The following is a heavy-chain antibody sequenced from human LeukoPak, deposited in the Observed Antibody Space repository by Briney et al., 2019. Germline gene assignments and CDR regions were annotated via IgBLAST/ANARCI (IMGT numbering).Heavy chain of an antibody. Sequence: SVKVSCKASGYTFTSYGISWVRQASGQGLEWMGGIIPIFGTANYAQKFQGRVTITTDESTSTAYMELSSLRSEDTAVYYCAMYCSSTSCYTGARGYFDYWGQGTLVTVSS. CDR2: IIPIFGTA. CDR1: GYTFTSYG. J-gene: IGHJ4*02. CDR3: AMYCSSTSCYTGARGYFDY. D-gene: IGHD2-2*02. V-gene: IGHV1-69*05.